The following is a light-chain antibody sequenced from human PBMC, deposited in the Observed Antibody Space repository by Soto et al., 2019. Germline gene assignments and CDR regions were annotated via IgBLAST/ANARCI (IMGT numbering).Light chain of an antibody. Sequence: QCSLTQPASVYGSPGQWITISCPGTSSDVGSYNLVSWYQQHPGKAPKLMIYEVSKRPSGVSNRFSGSKSGNTASLTISGLQAEDEADYYCCSYAGSSTYVFGTGTKVTVL. CDR3: CSYAGSSTYV. CDR1: SSDVGSYNL. V-gene: IGLV2-23*02. CDR2: EVS. J-gene: IGLJ1*01.